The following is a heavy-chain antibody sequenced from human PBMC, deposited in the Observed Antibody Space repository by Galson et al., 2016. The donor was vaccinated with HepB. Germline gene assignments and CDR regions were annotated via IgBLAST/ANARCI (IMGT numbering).Heavy chain of an antibody. CDR2: IYSGGST. D-gene: IGHD2-2*01. J-gene: IGHJ6*03. CDR1: GFIVSSNY. CDR3: SRDARDCSGTSCPWFYYFMDV. Sequence: SLRLSCAASGFIVSSNYMSWVRQAPGKGLEWVSVIYSGGSTYYADSVKGRFTVSRDTSQNRVYLQMDRLGADDTAVYYCSRDARDCSGTSCPWFYYFMDVWGKGTTVTVSS. V-gene: IGHV3-53*01.